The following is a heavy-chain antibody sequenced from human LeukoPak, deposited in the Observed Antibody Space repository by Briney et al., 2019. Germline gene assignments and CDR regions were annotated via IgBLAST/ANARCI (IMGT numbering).Heavy chain of an antibody. Sequence: VASVKVSCKASGYTFTGYYMHWVRQAPGQGLEWMGWINPNSGGTNYAQKFQGRVTMTRDTSTSTVYMELSSLRSEDTAVYYCARGGALGYYYDSSGYCGYWGQGTLVTVSS. CDR3: ARGGALGYYYDSSGYCGY. D-gene: IGHD3-22*01. V-gene: IGHV1-2*02. J-gene: IGHJ4*02. CDR1: GYTFTGYY. CDR2: INPNSGGT.